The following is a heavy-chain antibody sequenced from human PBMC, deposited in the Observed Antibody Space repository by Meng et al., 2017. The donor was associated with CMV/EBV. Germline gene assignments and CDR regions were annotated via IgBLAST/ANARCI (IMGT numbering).Heavy chain of an antibody. D-gene: IGHD3-3*01. CDR3: ARGNGVAHDY. V-gene: IGHV1-3*01. CDR1: GYTFTGYG. J-gene: IGHJ4*02. Sequence: QGQLVQSGAEVKKPGASVKVSCKASGYTFTGYGIHWVRQAPGQRHEWMGWINAGDGNRKYSQKFQDRVTITRDTSASTAYMELSSLRSEDTAVYYCARGNGVAHDYWGQGTLVTVSS. CDR2: INAGDGNR.